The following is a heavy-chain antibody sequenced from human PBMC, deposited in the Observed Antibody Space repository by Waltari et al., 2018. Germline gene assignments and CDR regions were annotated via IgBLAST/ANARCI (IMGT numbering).Heavy chain of an antibody. D-gene: IGHD3-9*01. Sequence: QVQLQEPGPGLVRPSQTLSLTCTVSGGSISSGSVYWTWIRQPAGKGLEWVGHIFTSGRTKSNPSLKSLVSVSLDTFENLFCLRLSSVTAADTAVVYCARDEARYYDIMTGGGYYGLDVWGQGTTVTVSS. V-gene: IGHV4-61*02. CDR1: GGSISSGSVY. CDR3: ARDEARYYDIMTGGGYYGLDV. CDR2: IFTSGRT. J-gene: IGHJ6*02.